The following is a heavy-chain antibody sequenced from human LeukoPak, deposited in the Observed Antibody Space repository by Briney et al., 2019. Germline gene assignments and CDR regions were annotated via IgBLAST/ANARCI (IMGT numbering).Heavy chain of an antibody. Sequence: GASVKVSCKASGYTFTTYDINWVRQATGQGLEWMGWMNPNSGNTGYTQKFQGRVTMTRNTSISTGYMELSSLRSEDTAVYYCARGRGSGHKENWFDPWGQGTLVTVSS. D-gene: IGHD6-19*01. CDR2: MNPNSGNT. J-gene: IGHJ5*02. CDR3: ARGRGSGHKENWFDP. CDR1: GYTFTTYD. V-gene: IGHV1-8*01.